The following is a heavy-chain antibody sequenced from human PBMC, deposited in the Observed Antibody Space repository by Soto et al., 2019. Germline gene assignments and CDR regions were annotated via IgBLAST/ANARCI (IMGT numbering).Heavy chain of an antibody. Sequence: QVQLVQSGAEVKKPGASVKVSCKASGYTFTGYYMHWVRQAPGQGLEWMGWINPNSGGTNYAQKFQGWVTMTRDTSISTAYMELSRLRSDDTAVYYCARDFHGDYLYYGMDVWGQGTTVTVSS. J-gene: IGHJ6*02. CDR1: GYTFTGYY. CDR2: INPNSGGT. V-gene: IGHV1-2*04. CDR3: ARDFHGDYLYYGMDV. D-gene: IGHD4-17*01.